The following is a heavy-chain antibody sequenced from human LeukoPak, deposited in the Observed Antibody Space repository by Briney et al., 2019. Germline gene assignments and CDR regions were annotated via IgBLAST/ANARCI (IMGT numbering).Heavy chain of an antibody. CDR3: ARGPEGYYDYVFDY. V-gene: IGHV4-59*08. D-gene: IGHD3-16*01. CDR1: GGSITSYY. J-gene: IGHJ4*02. CDR2: IYYSGST. Sequence: SETLSLTCTVSGGSITSYYWSWIRQPPGKGLEWIGYIYYSGSTNYNPSLKSRVTISVDTSRNQFSLRLNSVTATDTAVYYCARGPEGYYDYVFDYWGQGTLVTVSS.